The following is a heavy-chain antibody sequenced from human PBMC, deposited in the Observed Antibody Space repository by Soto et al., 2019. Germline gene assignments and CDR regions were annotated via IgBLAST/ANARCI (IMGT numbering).Heavy chain of an antibody. CDR1: GFTFSSYG. Sequence: WGSLRLSCAASGFTFSSYGMHWVRQAPGKGLEWVAVISYYGSNKYYADSVKGRFTISRDNSKNTLYLQMNSLRAEDTAVYYCATGREMDTWGQGTLVTVSS. CDR2: ISYYGSNK. D-gene: IGHD5-18*01. CDR3: ATGREMDT. J-gene: IGHJ4*02. V-gene: IGHV3-30*03.